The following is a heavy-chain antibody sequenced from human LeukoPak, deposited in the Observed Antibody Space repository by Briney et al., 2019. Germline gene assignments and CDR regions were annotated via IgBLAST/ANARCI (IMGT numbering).Heavy chain of an antibody. J-gene: IGHJ4*02. D-gene: IGHD3-3*01. V-gene: IGHV1-2*02. CDR2: INPKSGGT. CDR1: GGTFSSYA. Sequence: ASVKVSCKASGGTFSSYAISWVRQAPGQGLEWMGWINPKSGGTKYAQKFQGRVTMTRDTSISTAYMDLSRLRSDDTAVYYCARDLLGVVHWGQGTLVTVSS. CDR3: ARDLLGVVH.